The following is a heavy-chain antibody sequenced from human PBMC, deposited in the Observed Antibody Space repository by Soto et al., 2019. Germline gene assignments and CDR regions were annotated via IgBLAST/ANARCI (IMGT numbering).Heavy chain of an antibody. CDR1: GFTFSSYA. V-gene: IGHV3-30-3*01. CDR3: ARGHPRGYSDGYGMDV. J-gene: IGHJ6*02. Sequence: GGSLRLSCAASGFTFSSYAMHWVRQAPGKGLEWVAVISYDGSNKYYADSVKGRFTISRDNSKNTLYLQMNSLRAEDTAVYYCARGHPRGYSDGYGMDVWGQGTTVTVSS. D-gene: IGHD5-18*01. CDR2: ISYDGSNK.